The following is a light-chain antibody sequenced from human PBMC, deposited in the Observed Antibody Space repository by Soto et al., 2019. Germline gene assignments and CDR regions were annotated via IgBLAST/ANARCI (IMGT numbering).Light chain of an antibody. CDR3: CSYAGSRGEV. CDR2: AGS. J-gene: IGLJ3*02. Sequence: QSALTQPASVSGSPGQSITLSCTGTSSDVGSYNLVSWYQQHPGKAPKLMIYAGSKRPSGVSNRFSGSKSGNTASLTISGLQAEDEADYYCCSYAGSRGEVFGGGTKLTVL. CDR1: SSDVGSYNL. V-gene: IGLV2-23*01.